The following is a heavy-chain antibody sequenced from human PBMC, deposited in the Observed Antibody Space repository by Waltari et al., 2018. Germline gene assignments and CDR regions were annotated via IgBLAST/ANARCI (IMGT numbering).Heavy chain of an antibody. V-gene: IGHV1-2*06. CDR2: MSPNSCDS. Sequence: QVHLVQHGAEVKKPGASVRVSDKISGNTFTGHPMHWGQPAPGQGLEWMGRMSPNSCDSTFSQKFQGRLTLTRDTAISTAYMELNNLTPDDTAVYYCARFGAENWGQGTLVTVSS. J-gene: IGHJ4*02. CDR3: ARFGAEN. CDR1: GNTFTGHP. D-gene: IGHD3-16*01.